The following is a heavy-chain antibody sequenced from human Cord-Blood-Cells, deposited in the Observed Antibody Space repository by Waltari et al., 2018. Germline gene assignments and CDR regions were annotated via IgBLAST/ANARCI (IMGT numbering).Heavy chain of an antibody. V-gene: IGHV4-39*01. Sequence: ISSSSYYWGWIRQPPGKGLEWIGSIYYSGSTYYNPSLKSRVTISVDTSKNQFSLKLSSVTAADTAVYYCARVDSSGYYYFAFDIWGQGTMVTVSS. CDR1: ISSSSYY. CDR2: IYYSGST. J-gene: IGHJ3*02. CDR3: ARVDSSGYYYFAFDI. D-gene: IGHD3-22*01.